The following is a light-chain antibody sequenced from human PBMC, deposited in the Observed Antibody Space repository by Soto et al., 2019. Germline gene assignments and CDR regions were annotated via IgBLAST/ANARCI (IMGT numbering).Light chain of an antibody. CDR3: HQYENWPKT. V-gene: IGKV3-15*01. Sequence: EIVMTQSPPTLYVSPGERATLSCRASQSISRNLAWFQQKPGQAPRLLIFGASTRAAGIPARFSGSGSGTEFSLTISGLQSEDFAVYFCHQYENWPKTFGQGTKVEI. J-gene: IGKJ1*01. CDR1: QSISRN. CDR2: GAS.